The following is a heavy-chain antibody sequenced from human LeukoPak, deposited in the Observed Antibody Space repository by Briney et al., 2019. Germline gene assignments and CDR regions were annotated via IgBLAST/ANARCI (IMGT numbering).Heavy chain of an antibody. D-gene: IGHD6-13*01. Sequence: ASVKVSCKASGYPFTSYGVSWVRQAPGQGPEWLGWISAHDGKTEYLEMVQDRVTMTTDTSTSTAYMELRSLRFDDTAVYFCARVGRYSSTWPPEGDDAFDMWGQGTMVSVSS. CDR3: ARVGRYSSTWPPEGDDAFDM. CDR2: ISAHDGKT. CDR1: GYPFTSYG. J-gene: IGHJ3*02. V-gene: IGHV1-18*01.